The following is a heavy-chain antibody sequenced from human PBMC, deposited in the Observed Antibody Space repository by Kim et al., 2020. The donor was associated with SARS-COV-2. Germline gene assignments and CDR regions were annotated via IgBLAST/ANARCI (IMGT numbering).Heavy chain of an antibody. CDR3: LAVEMATINWEDY. V-gene: IGHV3-15*01. J-gene: IGHJ4*02. D-gene: IGHD5-12*01. Sequence: AEPVKDRFTISRDDSKNTLYLQMNSLKTEDTAVYYCLAVEMATINWEDYWGQGTLVTVSS.